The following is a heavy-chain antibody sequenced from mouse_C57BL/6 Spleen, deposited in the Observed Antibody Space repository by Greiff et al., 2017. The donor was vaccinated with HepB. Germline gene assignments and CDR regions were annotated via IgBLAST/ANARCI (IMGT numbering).Heavy chain of an antibody. CDR2: IRNKANGYTT. Sequence: DVQLVESGGGLVQPGGSLSLSCAASGFTFTDYYMSWVRQPPGKALEWLGFIRNKANGYTTEYSASVKGRFTISRDNSQSILYLQMNALRAEDRATYYCASCYDGYLYYAMDDWGQGTSVTVSS. J-gene: IGHJ4*01. CDR1: GFTFTDYY. CDR3: ASCYDGYLYYAMDD. D-gene: IGHD2-3*01. V-gene: IGHV7-3*01.